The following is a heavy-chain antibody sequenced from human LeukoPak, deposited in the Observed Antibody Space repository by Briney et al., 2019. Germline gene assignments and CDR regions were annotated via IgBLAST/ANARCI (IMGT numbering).Heavy chain of an antibody. CDR2: ISAYNGNT. CDR1: GYTFTSYG. V-gene: IGHV1-18*01. J-gene: IGHJ4*02. CDR3: ARIVDYYDSSGYKD. D-gene: IGHD3-22*01. Sequence: ASVEVSCKASGYTFTSYGISWVRQAPGQGLEWMGWISAYNGNTNYAQKLQGRVTMTTDTSTSTAYMELRSLRSDDTAVYYCARIVDYYDSSGYKDWGQGTLVTVSS.